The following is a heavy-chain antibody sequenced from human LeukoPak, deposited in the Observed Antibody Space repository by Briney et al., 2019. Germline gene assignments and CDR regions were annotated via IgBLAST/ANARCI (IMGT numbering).Heavy chain of an antibody. Sequence: GGSLRLSCAASGFTFSSYGMSWVRQAPGKGLDWVSAISGSCGSTYYADSVKGRFTITRDNYKNTLYLQMNSLRAEDTAVYCCAKGTVLLWFGELSGDYYFDYWGQGTLVTVSS. CDR1: GFTFSSYG. V-gene: IGHV3-23*01. J-gene: IGHJ4*02. CDR3: AKGTVLLWFGELSGDYYFDY. CDR2: ISGSCGST. D-gene: IGHD3-10*01.